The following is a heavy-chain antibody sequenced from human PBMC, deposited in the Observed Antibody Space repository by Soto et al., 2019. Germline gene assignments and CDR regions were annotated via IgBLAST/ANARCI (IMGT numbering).Heavy chain of an antibody. CDR1: GYTFTSYG. Sequence: ASVKVSCKASGYTFTSYGVSWARQAPGQGLEWMGWISAYNGNTKYAQKLQGRVTMTTDTSTNTAYMDLRSLRSDDTAVYYCARDSPPVDYWGQGTLVTVSS. V-gene: IGHV1-18*01. CDR2: ISAYNGNT. CDR3: ARDSPPVDY. J-gene: IGHJ4*02.